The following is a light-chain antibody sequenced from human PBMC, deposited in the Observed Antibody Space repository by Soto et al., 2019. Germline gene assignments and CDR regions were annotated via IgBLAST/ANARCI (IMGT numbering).Light chain of an antibody. CDR2: GAS. CDR3: QQYGSSPPVT. CDR1: QSVSSSY. J-gene: IGKJ1*01. V-gene: IGKV3-20*01. Sequence: EILLSQSPGNLSLSPGERATLSCRASQSVSSSYLAWYQQKPGQAPRLLIYGASSRATGIPDRFSGSGSGTDFTLTISRLEPEDFAVYYCQQYGSSPPVTFGQGTKVDIK.